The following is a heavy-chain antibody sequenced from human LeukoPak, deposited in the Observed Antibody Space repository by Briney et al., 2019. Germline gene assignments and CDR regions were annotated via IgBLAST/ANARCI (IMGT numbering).Heavy chain of an antibody. J-gene: IGHJ6*02. Sequence: GGSLRLSCAASGFTFSSYSMNWVRQAPGKGLEWVSYISSSSSTIYYADSVKGRFTISRDNAKNSLYLQMNSLRAEDTAVYYCARELGMVATLYYYYGMDVRGQGTTVTVSS. CDR1: GFTFSSYS. V-gene: IGHV3-48*01. D-gene: IGHD5-12*01. CDR2: ISSSSSTI. CDR3: ARELGMVATLYYYYGMDV.